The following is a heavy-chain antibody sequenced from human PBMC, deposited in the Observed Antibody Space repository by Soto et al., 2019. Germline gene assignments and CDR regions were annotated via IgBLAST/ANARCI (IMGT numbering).Heavy chain of an antibody. Sequence: ASVKVSCKASGYTFTIYGISWVRQAPGQGLEWMGWISAYNGNTNYAQKLQGRVTMTTDTSTSTAYMELRSLRSDDTAVYYCARAPGRFGEVLYGDFDYWGQGTLVTVSS. D-gene: IGHD3-10*01. J-gene: IGHJ4*02. CDR1: GYTFTIYG. CDR2: ISAYNGNT. CDR3: ARAPGRFGEVLYGDFDY. V-gene: IGHV1-18*01.